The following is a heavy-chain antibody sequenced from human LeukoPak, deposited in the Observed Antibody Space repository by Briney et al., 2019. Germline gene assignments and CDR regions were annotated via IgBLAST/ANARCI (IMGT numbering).Heavy chain of an antibody. Sequence: GGSLRLSCAASGFTFSDYSMNWVRQAPGKGLEGISYIGIDSGNTNYADSVKGRFTISGDKAKNSLYLQMNSLRVEDTAVYYCARDYKYAFDNWGQGTLVTVSS. CDR2: IGIDSGNT. D-gene: IGHD5-24*01. J-gene: IGHJ4*02. V-gene: IGHV3-11*06. CDR1: GFTFSDYS. CDR3: ARDYKYAFDN.